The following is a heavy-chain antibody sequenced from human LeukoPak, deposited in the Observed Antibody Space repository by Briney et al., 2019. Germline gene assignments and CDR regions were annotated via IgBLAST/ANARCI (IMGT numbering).Heavy chain of an antibody. V-gene: IGHV4-39*01. CDR3: ARTRYNSRSYGAPYYFDY. J-gene: IGHJ4*02. CDR1: GGSITSSSYY. Sequence: PPETLSLTCTVSGGSITSSSYYWGWIRQPPGKGLEWIGSISDSGGTYYNPSLKSRVTISVDTSKNQFSLKLSSVTAADTAVYYCARTRYNSRSYGAPYYFDYWGQGTLVTVSS. D-gene: IGHD3-10*01. CDR2: ISDSGGT.